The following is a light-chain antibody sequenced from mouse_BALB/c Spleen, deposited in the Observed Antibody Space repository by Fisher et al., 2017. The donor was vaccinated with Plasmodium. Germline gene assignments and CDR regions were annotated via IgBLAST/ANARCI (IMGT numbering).Light chain of an antibody. V-gene: IGKV5-45*01. CDR1: QSINNY. CDR3: QQSNSWPLT. J-gene: IGKJ5*01. Sequence: DIVLTQTTATLSVTPGDGVGLSCRASQSINNYLHWYQQRSHESPRLLINYGSQSISGLPSRFSGRGSGTDFTLSINSVETEDFGVYFCQQSNSWPLTFGAGTKLELK. CDR2: YGS.